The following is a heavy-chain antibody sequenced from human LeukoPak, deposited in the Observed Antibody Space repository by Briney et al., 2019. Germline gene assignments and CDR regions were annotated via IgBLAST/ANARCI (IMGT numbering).Heavy chain of an antibody. Sequence: GGSLRLSCAASGFTFSSYAMHWVRQAPGKGLEWVAVISYDGSNKYYADSVKGRFTISRDNSKNTLYLQMNSLRAEDTAVYYCANNVGIAVAGTLGYWGQGTLVTVSS. D-gene: IGHD6-19*01. J-gene: IGHJ4*02. V-gene: IGHV3-30*04. CDR2: ISYDGSNK. CDR1: GFTFSSYA. CDR3: ANNVGIAVAGTLGY.